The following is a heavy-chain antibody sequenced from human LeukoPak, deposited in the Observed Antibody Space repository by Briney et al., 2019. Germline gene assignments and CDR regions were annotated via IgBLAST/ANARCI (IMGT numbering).Heavy chain of an antibody. CDR1: GFTFGSYG. Sequence: GGSLRLSCAASGFTFGSYGMHWVRQAPGKGLEWVAVIWYDGSNKYYADSVKGRFTISRDNSKNTLYLQMNSLRAEDTAVYYCARDRGSSGYYYYFDYWGQGTLVTGSS. J-gene: IGHJ4*02. D-gene: IGHD3-22*01. CDR3: ARDRGSSGYYYYFDY. V-gene: IGHV3-33*01. CDR2: IWYDGSNK.